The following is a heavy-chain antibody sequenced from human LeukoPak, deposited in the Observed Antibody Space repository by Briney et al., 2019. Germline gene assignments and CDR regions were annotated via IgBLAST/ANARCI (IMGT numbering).Heavy chain of an antibody. J-gene: IGHJ4*02. CDR1: GYTFTGYY. V-gene: IGHV1-2*06. CDR3: AKDYYPHIPTSFNFAGDS. Sequence: ASVKVSCKASGYTFTGYYMHWVRRAPGQGLEWMGRINPNSGDTNYAQKFQGRVTMTRDTSISTAYMELSRLRSDDTAVYYCAKDYYPHIPTSFNFAGDSWGQGTLVTVSS. D-gene: IGHD3-10*01. CDR2: INPNSGDT.